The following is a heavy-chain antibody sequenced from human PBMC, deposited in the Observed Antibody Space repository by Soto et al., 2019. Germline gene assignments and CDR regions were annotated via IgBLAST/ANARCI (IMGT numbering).Heavy chain of an antibody. Sequence: TSETLSLTCTVSGGPFSRGGYYWSWIRQHPGKGLECIGYIFYTGSTYYNPTLKGRVTMSVDTSKRQFSLNLSSLTAADTAVYYCAKFYGVNYLGYFDYGGQGALVTFPS. V-gene: IGHV4-31*03. D-gene: IGHD1-1*01. CDR2: IFYTGST. CDR3: AKFYGVNYLGYFDY. J-gene: IGHJ4*02. CDR1: GGPFSRGGYY.